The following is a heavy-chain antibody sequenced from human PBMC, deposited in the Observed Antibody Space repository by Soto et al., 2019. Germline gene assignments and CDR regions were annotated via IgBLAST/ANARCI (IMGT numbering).Heavy chain of an antibody. V-gene: IGHV3-48*01. CDR3: ARDGAVAGKRYFYGMDV. D-gene: IGHD6-19*01. CDR2: ISRSGDVI. J-gene: IGHJ6*02. CDR1: GFPFSDYS. Sequence: EVQLVESGGGLVQPGESLRLSCAVSGFPFSDYSMSWVRQAPGKGLEWVSYISRSGDVIKYADSVKGRFTTSRDNGKNALFLQMNSLSAEDTAGYYCARDGAVAGKRYFYGMDVWGQGTTVTVSS.